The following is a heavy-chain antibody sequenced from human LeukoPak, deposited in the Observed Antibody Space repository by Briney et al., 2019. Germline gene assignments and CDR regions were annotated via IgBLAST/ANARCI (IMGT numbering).Heavy chain of an antibody. CDR2: ITTSSTYI. V-gene: IGHV3-21*01. D-gene: IGHD6-19*01. J-gene: IGHJ4*02. CDR1: GITASSYA. CDR3: ARGKYSSGWFDY. Sequence: GGSLRLSCAASGITASSYAMTWVRQAPGKGLEWVSSITTSSTYISYADSVKGRFTISRDNAKNSLYLQMNSLRAEDTAVYYCARGKYSSGWFDYWGQGTLVTVSS.